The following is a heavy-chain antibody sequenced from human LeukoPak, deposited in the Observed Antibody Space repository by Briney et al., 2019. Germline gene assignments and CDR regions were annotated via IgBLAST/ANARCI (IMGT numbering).Heavy chain of an antibody. D-gene: IGHD6-19*01. V-gene: IGHV3-30-3*01. CDR3: ARDLSSGWYIPGDS. J-gene: IGHJ4*02. CDR1: GFTFSSYA. CDR2: IAYDGSNK. Sequence: PGGSLRLSCAASGFTFSSYAMHWVRQAPGKGLEWVALIAYDGSNKYYADSVKGRFTISRDNAKNTLYLQMNSLRAEDTAVYYCARDLSSGWYIPGDSWGQGTLVTVSS.